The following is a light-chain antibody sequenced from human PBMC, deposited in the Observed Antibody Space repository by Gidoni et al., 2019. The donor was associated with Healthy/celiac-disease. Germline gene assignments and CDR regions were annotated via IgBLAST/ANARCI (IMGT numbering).Light chain of an antibody. Sequence: DIQMTQSPSSLSASVGDRVTITCRASQSISSYLNWYQQKPGKAPKLLIYAASSLQSGVPSRFSGSGSGTEFTITISSLQTEDFANYYGQQSYSTPRTFXQXTKVEIK. CDR3: QQSYSTPRT. CDR2: AAS. CDR1: QSISSY. V-gene: IGKV1-39*01. J-gene: IGKJ1*01.